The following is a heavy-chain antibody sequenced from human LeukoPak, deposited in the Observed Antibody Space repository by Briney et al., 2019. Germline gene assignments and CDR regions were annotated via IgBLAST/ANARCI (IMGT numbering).Heavy chain of an antibody. Sequence: PGGSLRLSCAASGFTFSDYYMSWIRQAPGKGLEWVSYISSSGSTIYYADSVKGRFTISRDNAKNSLYLQMNSLRAEDTAVYYCAREQGYCSSTSCYIPDAFDIWGQGTMVTVSS. CDR2: ISSSGSTI. J-gene: IGHJ3*02. CDR1: GFTFSDYY. CDR3: AREQGYCSSTSCYIPDAFDI. D-gene: IGHD2-2*02. V-gene: IGHV3-11*01.